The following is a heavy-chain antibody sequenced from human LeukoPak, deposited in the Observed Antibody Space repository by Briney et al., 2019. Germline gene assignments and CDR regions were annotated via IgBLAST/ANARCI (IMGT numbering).Heavy chain of an antibody. CDR1: GGSITNYY. CDR3: ARDSPYYYYYYMDV. CDR2: FYYSGST. V-gene: IGHV4-59*12. J-gene: IGHJ6*03. Sequence: PSETLSLTCSVSGGSITNYYWNWIRQPPGEGLEWISYFYYSGSTNYNPSLNPSLKSRVTISEDKSKNQFSLKLTSVTAADTAVYYCARDSPYYYYYYMDVWGKGTTVTVSS.